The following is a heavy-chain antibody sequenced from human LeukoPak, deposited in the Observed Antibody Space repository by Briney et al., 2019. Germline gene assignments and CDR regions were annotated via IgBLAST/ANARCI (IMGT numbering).Heavy chain of an antibody. Sequence: GGSLRLSCAASGFTFSSYSMNWVRQAPGKGLEWVSSISSSSSYIYYADSVKGRFTISRDNAKNSLYLQMNSLRAEDTDVYYCATDLCGVFLEVTPNYYYGMDVWGQGTTVTVSS. J-gene: IGHJ6*02. CDR2: ISSSSSYI. CDR3: ATDLCGVFLEVTPNYYYGMDV. CDR1: GFTFSSYS. V-gene: IGHV3-21*01. D-gene: IGHD3-3*01.